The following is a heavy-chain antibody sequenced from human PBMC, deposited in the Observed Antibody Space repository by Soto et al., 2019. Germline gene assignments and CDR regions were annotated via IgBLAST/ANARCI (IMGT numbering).Heavy chain of an antibody. V-gene: IGHV1-69*13. Sequence: SVKVSCKSSGGTFSSYAINWVRQAPGQGLEWMGGIIPIFGTANYAQNFQDRVTITADVSTNTAYMELSSLRSADTAMYYCARENRYFFYGMDVWGQGNTVTVS. CDR1: GGTFSSYA. J-gene: IGHJ6*02. CDR2: IIPIFGTA. CDR3: ARENRYFFYGMDV.